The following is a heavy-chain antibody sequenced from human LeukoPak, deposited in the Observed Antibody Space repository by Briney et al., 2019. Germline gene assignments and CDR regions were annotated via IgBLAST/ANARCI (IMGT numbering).Heavy chain of an antibody. D-gene: IGHD6-13*01. CDR2: MNPNSGNT. CDR1: GYTFTSYD. Sequence: ASVKVSCKASGYTFTSYDINWVRQATGQRLEWMGWMNPNSGNTGYAQKFQGRVTMTRNTSISTAYMELSSLRSEDTAVYYCARAAIAAAATGAFDIWGQGTMVTVSS. V-gene: IGHV1-8*01. J-gene: IGHJ3*02. CDR3: ARAAIAAAATGAFDI.